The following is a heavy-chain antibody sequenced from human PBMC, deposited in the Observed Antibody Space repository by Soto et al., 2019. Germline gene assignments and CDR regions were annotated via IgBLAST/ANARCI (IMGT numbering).Heavy chain of an antibody. CDR3: ARGIAAAGNNWFDP. D-gene: IGHD6-13*01. J-gene: IGHJ5*02. CDR2: IGAYNGNT. V-gene: IGHV1-18*01. CDR1: GYTFTSYG. Sequence: ASVKVSCKASGYTFTSYGISWVRQAPGQGLEWMGWIGAYNGNTNYAQKLQGRVTMTTDTSTSTAYMELRSLRSDDTAVYYCARGIAAAGNNWFDPWGQGTLVTVSS.